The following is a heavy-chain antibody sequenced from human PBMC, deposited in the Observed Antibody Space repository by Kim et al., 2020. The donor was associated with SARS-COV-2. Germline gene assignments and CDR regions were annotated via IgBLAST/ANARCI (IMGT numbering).Heavy chain of an antibody. CDR1: GGSISSSSYY. D-gene: IGHD6-13*01. Sequence: SETLSLTCTVSGGSISSSSYYWGWIRQPPGKGLEWIGSIYYSGSTYYNPSLKSRVTISVDTSKNQFSLKLSSVTAADTAVYYCARQTAQLLVVDGMDVWGQGTTVTVSS. V-gene: IGHV4-39*01. CDR2: IYYSGST. J-gene: IGHJ6*02. CDR3: ARQTAQLLVVDGMDV.